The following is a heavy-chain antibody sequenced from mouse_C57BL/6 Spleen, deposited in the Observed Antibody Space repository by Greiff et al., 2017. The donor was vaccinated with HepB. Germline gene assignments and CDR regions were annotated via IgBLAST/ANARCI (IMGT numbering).Heavy chain of an antibody. CDR1: GYTFTSYG. CDR2: IYPRSGNT. V-gene: IGHV1-81*01. CDR3: ARSRSSYRAIDY. D-gene: IGHD1-1*01. Sequence: VKLMESGAELARPGASVKLSCKASGYTFTSYGISWVKQRTGQGLEWIGEIYPRSGNTYYNEKFKGKATLTADKSSSTAYMELRSLTSEDSAVYFCARSRSSYRAIDYWGQGTSVTVSS. J-gene: IGHJ4*01.